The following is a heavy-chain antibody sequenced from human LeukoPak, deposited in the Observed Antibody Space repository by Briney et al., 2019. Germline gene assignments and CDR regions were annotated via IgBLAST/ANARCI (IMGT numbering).Heavy chain of an antibody. CDR2: IWYDGSNK. V-gene: IGHV3-33*01. CDR1: GFTLSSYG. D-gene: IGHD6-13*01. Sequence: PGGSLRLSCAASGFTLSSYGMHWVRQAPGKGLEWVAVIWYDGSNKYYADSAKGRFTISRDNAENSLYLQMNSLRAEDMAVYYCARVYSSSWYVDYWGQGTLVAVSS. J-gene: IGHJ4*02. CDR3: ARVYSSSWYVDY.